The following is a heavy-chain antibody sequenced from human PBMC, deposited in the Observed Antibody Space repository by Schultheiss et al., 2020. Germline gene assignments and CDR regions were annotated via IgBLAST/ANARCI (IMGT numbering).Heavy chain of an antibody. D-gene: IGHD6-19*01. Sequence: SETLSLTCSVSGASIKNFFWSWIRQPPGKGLEWIGYIYYSGSTNYNPSLKSRVTISVDTSKNQFSLKLSSVTAADTAVYYCARVTGYSSGWVGFDPWGQGTLVTVSS. CDR2: IYYSGST. CDR1: GASIKNFF. CDR3: ARVTGYSSGWVGFDP. J-gene: IGHJ5*02. V-gene: IGHV4-59*01.